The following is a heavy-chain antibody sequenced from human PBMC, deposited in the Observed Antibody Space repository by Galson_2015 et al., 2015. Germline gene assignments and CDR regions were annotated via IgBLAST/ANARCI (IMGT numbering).Heavy chain of an antibody. D-gene: IGHD3-16*01. J-gene: IGHJ4*02. CDR1: GFTFSSYG. CDR2: IWYDGSNK. V-gene: IGHV3-33*01. CDR3: ARMSGGY. Sequence: SLRLSCAASGFTFSSYGMHWVRQAPGKGLEWVAVIWYDGSNKYYADSVKGRFPISRDNSKNTLYLQMNSLRAEDTAVYYCARMSGGYWGQGTLVTVSS.